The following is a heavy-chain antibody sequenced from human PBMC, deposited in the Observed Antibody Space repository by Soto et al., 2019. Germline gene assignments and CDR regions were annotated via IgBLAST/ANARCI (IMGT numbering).Heavy chain of an antibody. V-gene: IGHV3-21*01. J-gene: IGHJ4*02. CDR2: ISSSSSYI. D-gene: IGHD5-18*01. Sequence: EVQLVESGGGLVKPGGSLRLSCAASGFTFSSYSMNWVRQAPGKGLEWVSSISSSSSYIYYADSVKGRFTISRDNAKNPLYLQINSLSAEDTAVYYCARDQPGYSYGYGLGYWGQGTLVTVSS. CDR1: GFTFSSYS. CDR3: ARDQPGYSYGYGLGY.